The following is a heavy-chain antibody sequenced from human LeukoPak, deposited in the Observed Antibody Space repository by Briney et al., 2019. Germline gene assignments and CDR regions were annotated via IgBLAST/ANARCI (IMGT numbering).Heavy chain of an antibody. V-gene: IGHV4-59*01. CDR3: ARMTTVTTSLWFDP. Sequence: SETLSLTCTVSGGSISSYYWSWIRQPPGKGLEWIGYIYYSGSTNYNPSLKSRVTISVDTSKDQFSLKLSSVTAADTAVYYCARMTTVTTSLWFDPWGQGTLVTVSS. CDR2: IYYSGST. J-gene: IGHJ5*02. D-gene: IGHD4-17*01. CDR1: GGSISSYY.